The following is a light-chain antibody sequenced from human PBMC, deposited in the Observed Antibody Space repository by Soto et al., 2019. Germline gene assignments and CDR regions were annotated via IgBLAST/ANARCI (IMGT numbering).Light chain of an antibody. CDR3: SSYTSSSAPSAV. CDR2: DVS. CDR1: SSDVGGYNY. J-gene: IGLJ7*01. V-gene: IGLV2-14*01. Sequence: ALTQPASVSGSPGQSITISCTGTSSDVGGYNYVSWYQQHPGKAPKLMIYDVSNRPSGVSNRFSGSKSGNTASLTISGLQAEDEADYFCSSYTSSSAPSAVFGGGTQLTVL.